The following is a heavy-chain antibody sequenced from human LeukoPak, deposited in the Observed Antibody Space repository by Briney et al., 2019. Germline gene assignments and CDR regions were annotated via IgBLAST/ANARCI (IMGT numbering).Heavy chain of an antibody. Sequence: PGGSLRLSCAASGFTFSSYGMHWVRQAPGKGLEWVAVISYDGSNKYYAHSVKGRFTISRDNSKNTLYLQMNSLRAEDTAVYYCAKDKISQVVPAGMDVWGQGATVTVSS. CDR1: GFTFSSYG. V-gene: IGHV3-30*18. J-gene: IGHJ6*02. CDR3: AKDKISQVVPAGMDV. CDR2: ISYDGSNK. D-gene: IGHD2-15*01.